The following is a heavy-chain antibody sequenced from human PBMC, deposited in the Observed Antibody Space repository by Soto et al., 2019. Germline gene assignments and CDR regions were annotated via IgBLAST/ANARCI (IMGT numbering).Heavy chain of an antibody. J-gene: IGHJ6*02. V-gene: IGHV3-23*01. D-gene: IGHD3-16*01. Sequence: LSLSCAASGFTFSSYAMSWVRQAPGKGLEWVSAISGSGGSTYYADSVKGRFTISRDNSKNTLYLQMNSLRAEDTAVYYCAKEPRRWFGGLYYYGNHVSGQAPTATDSS. CDR3: AKEPRRWFGGLYYYGNHV. CDR2: ISGSGGST. CDR1: GFTFSSYA.